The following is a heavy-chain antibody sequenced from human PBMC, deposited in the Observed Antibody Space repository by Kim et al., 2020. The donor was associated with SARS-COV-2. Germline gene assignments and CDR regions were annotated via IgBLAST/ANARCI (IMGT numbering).Heavy chain of an antibody. D-gene: IGHD3-9*01. CDR2: IKSKTDGGTT. Sequence: GGSLRLSCAASGFTFSNAWMSWVRQAPGKGLEWVGRIKSKTDGGTTDYAAPVKGRFTISRGDSKNTLYLQMNSLKTEDTAVYYCTTEDILTGYTHWGQGTLVTVSS. CDR1: GFTFSNAW. V-gene: IGHV3-15*01. J-gene: IGHJ4*02. CDR3: TTEDILTGYTH.